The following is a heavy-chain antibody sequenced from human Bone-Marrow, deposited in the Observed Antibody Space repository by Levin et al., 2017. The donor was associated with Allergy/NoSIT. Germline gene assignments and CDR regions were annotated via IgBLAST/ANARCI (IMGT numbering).Heavy chain of an antibody. CDR1: GGSISSSNW. J-gene: IGHJ6*02. D-gene: IGHD1-26*01. CDR3: ARDGSFNYYGMDV. Sequence: PSETLSLTCAVSGGSISSSNWWSWVRQPPGKELQWIGEISQSGSTNYNPSLKSRVPISIDKSNNQFSLKLSPVTAADTAVYYCARDGSFNYYGMDVWGQGITVTVSS. CDR2: ISQSGST. V-gene: IGHV4-4*02.